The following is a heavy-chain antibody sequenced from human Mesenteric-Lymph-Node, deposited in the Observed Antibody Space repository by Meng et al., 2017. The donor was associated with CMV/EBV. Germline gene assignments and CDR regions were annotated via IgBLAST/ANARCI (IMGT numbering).Heavy chain of an antibody. CDR3: ARAPDLWKGYSYYFDS. Sequence: ASVKVSCKASGYTFTDYHIHWVRQAPGQRLEWMGWVKPNNGGTNFAQKFLGRVTMTRDTSINTAYLDLGRLRSDDTAVYYCARAPDLWKGYSYYFDSWGPGTLVTVSS. J-gene: IGHJ4*02. CDR1: GYTFTDYH. D-gene: IGHD3-3*01. CDR2: VKPNNGGT. V-gene: IGHV1-2*02.